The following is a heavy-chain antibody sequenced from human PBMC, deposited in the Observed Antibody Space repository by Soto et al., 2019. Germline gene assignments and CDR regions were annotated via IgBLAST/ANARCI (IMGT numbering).Heavy chain of an antibody. V-gene: IGHV4-30-4*08. D-gene: IGHD3-22*01. CDR2: LYYTGST. CDR3: ARYRYSDSLREYYFDY. Sequence: WVRQPPGKGLEWVGNLYYTGSTYYNPSLKSRLTISVDTSKKQFSLMVTSVTAADTAVYYCARYRYSDSLREYYFDYWGQGTPVTVSS. J-gene: IGHJ4*02.